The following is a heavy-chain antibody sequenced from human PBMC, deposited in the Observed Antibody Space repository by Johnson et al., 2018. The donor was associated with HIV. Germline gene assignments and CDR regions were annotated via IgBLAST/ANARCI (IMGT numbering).Heavy chain of an antibody. D-gene: IGHD3-22*01. Sequence: PLVESGVGVVRPGGSLRLSCAASGFTFDDYGMSWVRQAPGKGLEWVSGINWNGGSTGYADSVKGRFTISRDNAKNSLYLQMNSLRAEDTALYYCARDGNYYDSSGYYVDAFDIWGQGTMVTVSS. J-gene: IGHJ3*02. CDR1: GFTFDDYG. CDR3: ARDGNYYDSSGYYVDAFDI. CDR2: INWNGGST. V-gene: IGHV3-20*04.